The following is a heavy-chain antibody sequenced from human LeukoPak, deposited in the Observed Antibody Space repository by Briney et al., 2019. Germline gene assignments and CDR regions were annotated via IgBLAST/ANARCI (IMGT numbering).Heavy chain of an antibody. CDR1: GFTFSSYS. V-gene: IGHV3-21*01. J-gene: IGHJ4*02. D-gene: IGHD3-10*01. CDR3: ARAQGDDYFDY. CDR2: ISSSSSYI. Sequence: GGSLSLSCAASGFTFSSYSMNWVRQAPGKGLEWVSSISSSSSYIYYADSVKGRFTISRDNAKNSLYLQMNSLRAEDTAVYYCARAQGDDYFDYWGQGTLVTVSS.